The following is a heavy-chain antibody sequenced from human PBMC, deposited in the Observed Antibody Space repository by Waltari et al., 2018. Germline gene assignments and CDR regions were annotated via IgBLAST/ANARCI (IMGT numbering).Heavy chain of an antibody. CDR1: GGSFSSYA. CDR2: IIPIFGTA. J-gene: IGHJ6*02. Sequence: QVQLVQSGAEVKKPGSSVKVSCKASGGSFSSYAINWVRQAPGHGLEWMGRIIPIFGTANYAQKFQGRVTITTDESTSTAYMELSSLRSEDTAVYYCAYAAAGTTNYYYYYGMDVWGQGTTVTVSS. D-gene: IGHD6-13*01. CDR3: AYAAAGTTNYYYYYGMDV. V-gene: IGHV1-69*05.